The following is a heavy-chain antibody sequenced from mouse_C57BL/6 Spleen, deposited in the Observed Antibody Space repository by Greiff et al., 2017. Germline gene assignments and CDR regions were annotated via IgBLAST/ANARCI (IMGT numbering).Heavy chain of an antibody. Sequence: DVKLVESGGGLVKPGGSLKLSCAASGFTFSDYGMHWVRQAPEKGLEWVAYISSGSSTIYYADTVKGRFTISRDNAKNTLFLQMTSLRSEDTAMYYCARDYYGSSYGRYFDYWGQGTTLTVSS. CDR2: ISSGSSTI. V-gene: IGHV5-17*01. J-gene: IGHJ2*01. D-gene: IGHD1-1*01. CDR1: GFTFSDYG. CDR3: ARDYYGSSYGRYFDY.